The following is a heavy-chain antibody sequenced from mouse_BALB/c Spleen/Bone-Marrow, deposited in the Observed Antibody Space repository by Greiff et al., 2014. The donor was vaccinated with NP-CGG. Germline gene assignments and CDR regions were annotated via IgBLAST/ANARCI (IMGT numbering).Heavy chain of an antibody. CDR2: IYPYNGVT. Sequence: VQLQQSGPELVKPGASVKISCKASGYTFTDYKMHWVKLRHGKSLEWIGYIYPYNGVTGYNQKFKSKATLTVDNSSSTAYMELRSLTYEDSAVYYCAGKAYSDYDYAWDFWGQGTSVTVSA. CDR1: GYTFTDYK. V-gene: IGHV1S29*02. CDR3: AGKAYSDYDYAWDF. J-gene: IGHJ4*01. D-gene: IGHD2-4*01.